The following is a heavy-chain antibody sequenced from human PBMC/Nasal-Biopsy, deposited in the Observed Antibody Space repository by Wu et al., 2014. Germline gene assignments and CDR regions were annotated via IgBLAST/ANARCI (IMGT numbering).Heavy chain of an antibody. CDR3: ARGEPSQNIVATKSDY. CDR2: IRSTVYGGTA. V-gene: IGHV3-49*03. D-gene: IGHD5-12*01. CDR1: GFAFGDYP. J-gene: IGHJ4*02. Sequence: LRLSCAASGFAFGDYPLTWFRQAPGKGLEWVGFIRSTVYGGTAEYAASVKGRFIISRDDVKGIAYLQMNSLKSEDTAVYFCARGEPSQNIVATKSDYWGQGTLVTVSS.